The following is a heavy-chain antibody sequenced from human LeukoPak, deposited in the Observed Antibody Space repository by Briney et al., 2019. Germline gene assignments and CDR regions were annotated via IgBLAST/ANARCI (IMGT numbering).Heavy chain of an antibody. CDR1: GGSFSGYY. Sequence: PSETLSLTCAVYGGSFSGYYWSWFRRPPGKGLEWIAYVYQTGDTRYNPSLKSRVSISLDTSKNQFSLQLRSVTATDTAVYYCARHPFSAPFDSWGQGILVTVSS. D-gene: IGHD6-19*01. J-gene: IGHJ4*02. CDR3: ARHPFSAPFDS. V-gene: IGHV4-59*08. CDR2: VYQTGDT.